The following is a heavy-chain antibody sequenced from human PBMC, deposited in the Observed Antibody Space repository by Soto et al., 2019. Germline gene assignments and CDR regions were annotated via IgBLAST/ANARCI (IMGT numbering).Heavy chain of an antibody. CDR2: INPSGGST. V-gene: IGHV1-46*01. CDR1: GYTLTDHG. J-gene: IGHJ4*02. D-gene: IGHD3-22*01. Sequence: ASVKVSCKASGYTLTDHGISWVRQAPGQGLEWMGIINPSGGSTSYAQKFQGRVTMTRDTSTSTVYMELSSLRSEDTAVYYCATSSGYYLRPFDYWGQGTLVTVSS. CDR3: ATSSGYYLRPFDY.